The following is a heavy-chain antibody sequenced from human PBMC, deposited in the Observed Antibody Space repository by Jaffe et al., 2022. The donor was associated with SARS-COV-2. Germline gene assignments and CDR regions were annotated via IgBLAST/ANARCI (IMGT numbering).Heavy chain of an antibody. V-gene: IGHV3-30*04. J-gene: IGHJ6*03. CDR3: ARDGYSGSYYYYYYMDV. CDR2: ISYDGSNK. D-gene: IGHD1-26*01. Sequence: QVQLVESGGGVVQPGRSLRLSCAASGFTFSSYAMHWVRQAPGKGLEWVAVISYDGSNKYYADSVKGRFTISRDNSKNTLYLQMNSLRAEDTAVYYCARDGYSGSYYYYYYMDVWGKGTTVTVSS. CDR1: GFTFSSYA.